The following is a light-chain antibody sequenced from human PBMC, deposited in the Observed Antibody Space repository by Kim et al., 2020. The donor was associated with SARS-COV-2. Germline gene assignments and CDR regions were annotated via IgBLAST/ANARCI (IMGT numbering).Light chain of an antibody. CDR3: HHSSSFLLT. Sequence: VTTKKKVTLTCRASQNIDTSLPWYQQIPDQSPKLLIKYASQSFSGVPSRFSGGGSGTDFTLTINSLEAEDAATYYCHHSSSFLLTFGGGTKVDIK. CDR1: QNIDTS. V-gene: IGKV6-21*01. CDR2: YAS. J-gene: IGKJ4*01.